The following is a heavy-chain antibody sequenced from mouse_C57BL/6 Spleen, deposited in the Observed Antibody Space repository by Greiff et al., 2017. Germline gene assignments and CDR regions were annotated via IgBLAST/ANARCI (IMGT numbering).Heavy chain of an antibody. V-gene: IGHV1-69*01. Sequence: QVQLQQPGAELVMPGASVKLSCKASGYTFTSYWMHWVKQRPGQGLEWIGEIDPSDSYTNYNQKFKGKSTLTVDKSSSTAYMQLSSLTSEDSAVYYCARKLRYYFDYWGKAPLSQSPQ. CDR1: GYTFTSYW. CDR2: IDPSDSYT. CDR3: ARKLRYYFDY. D-gene: IGHD4-1*01. J-gene: IGHJ2*01.